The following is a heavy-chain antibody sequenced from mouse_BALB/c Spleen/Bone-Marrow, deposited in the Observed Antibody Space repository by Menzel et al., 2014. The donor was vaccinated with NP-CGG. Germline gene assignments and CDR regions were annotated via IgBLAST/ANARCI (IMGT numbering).Heavy chain of an antibody. CDR3: ARDINDNYNWYFDV. D-gene: IGHD2-1*01. Sequence: DVKLQESGGGLVQPGGSLRLSCATSGFTFTDYYMSWVRQPPGKALEWLGFIRNKANGYTTEYSASVKGRFTISRDNSQSILYPQMSTLRAEDSATYFCARDINDNYNWYFDVWGAGTTVTVSS. CDR1: GFTFTDYY. V-gene: IGHV7-3*02. J-gene: IGHJ1*01. CDR2: IRNKANGYTT.